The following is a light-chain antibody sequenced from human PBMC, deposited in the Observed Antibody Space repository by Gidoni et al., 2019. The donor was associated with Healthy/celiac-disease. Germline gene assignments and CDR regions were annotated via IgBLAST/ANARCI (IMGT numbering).Light chain of an antibody. Sequence: IVLTQSPGTLSLSPGERATLSCRASQSVSSSYLAWYQQKPGQAPRLLIHGASSRATGIPDRCSGSGSGTDFTLTISRLEPEDFAVYYCQQYGSSPNTFGQGTKLEIK. J-gene: IGKJ2*01. CDR2: GAS. CDR1: QSVSSSY. V-gene: IGKV3-20*01. CDR3: QQYGSSPNT.